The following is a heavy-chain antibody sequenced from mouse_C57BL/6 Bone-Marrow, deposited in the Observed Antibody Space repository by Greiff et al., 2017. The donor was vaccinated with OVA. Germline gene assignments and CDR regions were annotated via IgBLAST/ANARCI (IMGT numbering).Heavy chain of an antibody. Sequence: EVKLVESGGDLVKPGGSLKLSCAASGFTFSSYGMSWVRQTPDKRLEWVATISSGGSYTYYPDSVKGRFTISRDNAKNTLYLQMSSLKSEDTAVYYCASRDYGSGYFDYWGQGTTLTVSS. J-gene: IGHJ2*01. D-gene: IGHD1-1*01. V-gene: IGHV5-6*02. CDR2: ISSGGSYT. CDR3: ASRDYGSGYFDY. CDR1: GFTFSSYG.